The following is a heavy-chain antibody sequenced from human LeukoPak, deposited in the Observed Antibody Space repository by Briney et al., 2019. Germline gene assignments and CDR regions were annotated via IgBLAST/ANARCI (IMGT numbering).Heavy chain of an antibody. CDR3: AKDVVVRGVIITNYFDY. CDR1: GLAFSNYG. CDR2: ISGSGDAI. V-gene: IGHV3-23*01. D-gene: IGHD3-10*01. J-gene: IGHJ4*02. Sequence: GGSLRLSCVASGLAFSNYGLSWVRQAPGEGLEWVSTISGSGDAIFYADSVKGRFTISRDNSKNTLYLQMNSLRAEDTAVYYCAKDVVVRGVIITNYFDYWGQGTLVTVSS.